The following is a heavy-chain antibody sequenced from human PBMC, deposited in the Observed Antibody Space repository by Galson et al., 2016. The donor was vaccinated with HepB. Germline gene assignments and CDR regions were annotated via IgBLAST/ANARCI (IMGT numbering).Heavy chain of an antibody. Sequence: SETLSLTCDVSGASINSSNWWTWVRQAPGKGLEWIGEIYHTATTNNNPSLLSRFTMSIDTSRNHFSLNLNSVTAADTALYYCARGTLGTSATMAFDYWGQGTLVTVSS. D-gene: IGHD4/OR15-4a*01. CDR1: GASINSSNW. J-gene: IGHJ4*02. V-gene: IGHV4-4*02. CDR3: ARGTLGTSATMAFDY. CDR2: IYHTATT.